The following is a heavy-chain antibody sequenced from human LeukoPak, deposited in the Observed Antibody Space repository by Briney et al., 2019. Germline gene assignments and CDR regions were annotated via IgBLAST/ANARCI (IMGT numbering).Heavy chain of an antibody. J-gene: IGHJ3*02. CDR3: ARHGSRITMVRGVKEDAFDI. CDR1: GGSFSGYY. D-gene: IGHD3-10*01. CDR2: VNHSGST. Sequence: PSETLSLTCAVYGGSFSGYYWSWIRQPPGKGLEWIGEVNHSGSTNYNPSLKSRVTISVDTSKNQSSLKLSSVTAADTAVYYCARHGSRITMVRGVKEDAFDIWGQGTMVTVSS. V-gene: IGHV4-34*01.